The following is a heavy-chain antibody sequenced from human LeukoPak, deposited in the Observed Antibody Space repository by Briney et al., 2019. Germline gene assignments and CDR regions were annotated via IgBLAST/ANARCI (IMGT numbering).Heavy chain of an antibody. J-gene: IGHJ4*02. V-gene: IGHV4-61*02. Sequence: SETLSLTCTVSDGFISSGAFYWSWIRQPAGKGLEWIGRISRSGSTNYNPSLKSRVTISLQTSKNQFSLKLNSVTAADTAMYYCARDGAPSFDYWGQGILVTVSS. CDR3: ARDGAPSFDY. D-gene: IGHD3-16*01. CDR1: DGFISSGAFY. CDR2: ISRSGST.